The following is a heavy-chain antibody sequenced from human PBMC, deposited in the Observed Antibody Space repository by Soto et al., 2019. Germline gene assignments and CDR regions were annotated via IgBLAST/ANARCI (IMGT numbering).Heavy chain of an antibody. CDR2: IIPIFGTA. Sequence: GASVKVSCKASGGTFSSYAISWVRQAPGQGLEWMGGIIPIFGTANYAQKFQGRVTITADESTSTAYMELSSLRSEDTAVYYCARFSSSSWYAHYYGMDVWGQGTTVTLSS. V-gene: IGHV1-69*13. J-gene: IGHJ6*02. CDR3: ARFSSSSWYAHYYGMDV. D-gene: IGHD6-13*01. CDR1: GGTFSSYA.